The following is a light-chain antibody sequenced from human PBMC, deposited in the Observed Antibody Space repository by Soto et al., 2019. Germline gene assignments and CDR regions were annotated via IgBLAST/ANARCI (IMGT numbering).Light chain of an antibody. CDR1: QSISSW. CDR3: QQYNRYSLT. J-gene: IGKJ4*01. V-gene: IGKV1-5*01. Sequence: DIQMSPAPFTLSAYVGDRVTIPFPASQSISSWLAWYQQKPGKAPKLLIYDASSLESGVPSRFSGSGSDTEFTLTINNLQPDDFATYHCQQYNRYSLTFGGGTKV. CDR2: DAS.